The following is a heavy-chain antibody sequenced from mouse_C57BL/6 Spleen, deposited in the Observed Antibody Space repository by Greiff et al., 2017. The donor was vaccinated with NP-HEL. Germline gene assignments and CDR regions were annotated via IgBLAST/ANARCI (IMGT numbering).Heavy chain of an antibody. CDR3: ARGGVTTVFDY. CDR2: IHPNSGST. D-gene: IGHD1-1*01. Sequence: QVQLKQSGAELVKPGASVKLSCKASGYTFTSYWMHWVKQRPGQGLEWIGMIHPNSGSTNYNEKFKSKATLTVDKSSSTAYMQLSSLTSEDSAVYYCARGGVTTVFDYWGQGTTLTVSS. J-gene: IGHJ2*01. V-gene: IGHV1-64*01. CDR1: GYTFTSYW.